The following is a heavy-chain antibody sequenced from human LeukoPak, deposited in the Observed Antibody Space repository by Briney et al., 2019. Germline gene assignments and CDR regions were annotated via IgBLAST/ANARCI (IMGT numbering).Heavy chain of an antibody. Sequence: GESLKISCKGSGYSFTSYWIGWVRQMPGKGLVWMGIIYPGDSDTRYSPSFQGQVTISADKSISTAYLQWSSLKASDTAMYYCARDWGIAAAGSLYYYYGMDVWGQGTTVTVSS. D-gene: IGHD6-13*01. CDR1: GYSFTSYW. V-gene: IGHV5-51*01. J-gene: IGHJ6*02. CDR3: ARDWGIAAAGSLYYYYGMDV. CDR2: IYPGDSDT.